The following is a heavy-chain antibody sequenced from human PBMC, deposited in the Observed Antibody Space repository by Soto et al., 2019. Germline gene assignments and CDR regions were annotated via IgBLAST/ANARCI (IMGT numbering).Heavy chain of an antibody. CDR3: ARALAEAGTADNYYYYYGMDV. V-gene: IGHV7-4-1*01. D-gene: IGHD6-19*01. CDR2: INTNTGNP. Sequence: QVQLVQSGSELKKPGASVKVSCKASGYTFTSYAMNWVRQAPGQGLEWMGWINTNTGNPTYAQGFTGRFVFSLDTSVSTAYLQICSLKAEDTAVYYCARALAEAGTADNYYYYYGMDVWGQGTTVTVSS. CDR1: GYTFTSYA. J-gene: IGHJ6*02.